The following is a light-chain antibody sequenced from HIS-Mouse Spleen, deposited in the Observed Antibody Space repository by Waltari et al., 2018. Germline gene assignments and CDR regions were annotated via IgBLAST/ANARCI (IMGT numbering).Light chain of an antibody. CDR3: YSAADNSGV. Sequence: YELTQPSSVSVSPGQTARINCSGEVLENKYARWFQQKPGQAPVLVIYKDSERPSGIPERFSGSSSGTTVTLTIRGAQVEDEADYYCYSAADNSGVFGGGTKLTVL. V-gene: IGLV3-27*01. CDR1: VLENKY. CDR2: KDS. J-gene: IGLJ2*01.